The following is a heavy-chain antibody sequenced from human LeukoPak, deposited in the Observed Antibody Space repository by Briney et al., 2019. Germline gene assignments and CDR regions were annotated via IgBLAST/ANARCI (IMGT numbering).Heavy chain of an antibody. CDR2: IKQDGSEK. CDR3: ARGVVILYYFDY. CDR1: GFTFSSFW. J-gene: IGHJ4*02. Sequence: PGGSLRLSCAASGFTFSSFWMNWVRQAPGKGLEWVANIKQDGSEKYYVDSVKGRVTISRDNAKNSLFLQMNSLRAEDTAVYYCARGVVILYYFDYWGQGTLVTVSS. D-gene: IGHD3-3*01. V-gene: IGHV3-7*01.